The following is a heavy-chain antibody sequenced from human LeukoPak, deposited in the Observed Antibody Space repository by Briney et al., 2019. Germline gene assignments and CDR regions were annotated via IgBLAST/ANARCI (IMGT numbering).Heavy chain of an antibody. CDR3: ARGAVAANYFDY. J-gene: IGHJ4*02. Sequence: ASVKVSCKASGYTFTGYYMHWVRQAPGQGLEWMGWINPNSGGTNYAQKFQGRVTMTRDTSISTAYMELSRLRSDDAAVYYCARGAVAANYFDYWGQGTLVTVSS. V-gene: IGHV1-2*02. D-gene: IGHD6-19*01. CDR1: GYTFTGYY. CDR2: INPNSGGT.